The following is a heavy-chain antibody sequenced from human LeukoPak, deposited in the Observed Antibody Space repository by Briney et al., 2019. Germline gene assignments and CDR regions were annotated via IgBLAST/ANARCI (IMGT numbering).Heavy chain of an antibody. J-gene: IGHJ4*02. CDR3: AKDPDTAMATGFDY. CDR2: ISYDGSNK. D-gene: IGHD5-18*01. V-gene: IGHV3-30*18. CDR1: GFTFSSYG. Sequence: GGSLRLSCAASGFTFSSYGMHWVRQAPGKGLEWVAVISYDGSNKYYADSVKGRFTISRDNSKNTLYLQMNSLRAEDTAVYYCAKDPDTAMATGFDYWGQGTLVTVSS.